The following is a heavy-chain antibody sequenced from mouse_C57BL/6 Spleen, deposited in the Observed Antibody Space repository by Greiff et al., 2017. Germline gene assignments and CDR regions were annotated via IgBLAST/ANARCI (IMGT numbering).Heavy chain of an antibody. Sequence: EVKLQESGPGLVQPSQSLSLTCSVTGYSITSGYYWNWIRQFPGNKLEWMGYISYDGSNNYNPSIKNRISITRDTSKNQFFLKLNSVTTEDTATYYCARDQGLLPDDWGQGTTLTVSS. CDR2: ISYDGSN. CDR3: ARDQGLLPDD. V-gene: IGHV3-6*01. D-gene: IGHD1-1*01. J-gene: IGHJ2*01. CDR1: GYSITSGYY.